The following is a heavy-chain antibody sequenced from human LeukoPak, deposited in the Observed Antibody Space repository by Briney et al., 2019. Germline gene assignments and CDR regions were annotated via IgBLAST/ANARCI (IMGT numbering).Heavy chain of an antibody. D-gene: IGHD6-6*01. V-gene: IGHV3-30*02. CDR3: AKRTRPYYYYMDV. Sequence: GGSLRLSCAASGLTFSSYGMHWVRQAPGKGLEWVAFIRYDGSNKYYADSVKGRFTISRDNSKNTLYLQMNSLRAEDTAVYYCAKRTRPYYYYMDVWGKGTTVTVSS. CDR1: GLTFSSYG. CDR2: IRYDGSNK. J-gene: IGHJ6*03.